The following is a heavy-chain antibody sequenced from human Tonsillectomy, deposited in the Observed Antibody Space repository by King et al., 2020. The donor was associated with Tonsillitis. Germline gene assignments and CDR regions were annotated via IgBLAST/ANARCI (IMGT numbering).Heavy chain of an antibody. J-gene: IGHJ6*02. CDR3: ARVEDYESRFWYYYGMDV. CDR2: INPRGGST. V-gene: IGHV1-46*01. CDR1: GYTFTNSY. D-gene: IGHD3-3*01. Sequence: VQLVQSGAEVKKPGASVKVSCKPSGYTFTNSYMHWVRQAPGQGLEWLGVINPRGGSTRFAQKFRGRVTMSRDTSTSTVFMELSSLRSEDTAVYYCARVEDYESRFWYYYGMDVWGQGTTVTVSS.